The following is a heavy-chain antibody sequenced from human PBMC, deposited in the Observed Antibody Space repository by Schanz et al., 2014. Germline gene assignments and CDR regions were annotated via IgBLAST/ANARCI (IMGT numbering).Heavy chain of an antibody. CDR1: GFNFRSYP. D-gene: IGHD3-10*01. CDR2: ISASGGST. CDR3: AKAPYGSGNHYTY. V-gene: IGHV3-23*04. J-gene: IGHJ4*02. Sequence: EVQLVESGGGLVQPGGSLRLSCAASGFNFRSYPMSWVRQAPGKGLEWVSAISASGGSTYYADSVKGRFTISRDNSKNPLSVQLNSLSAEDTAVYYCAKAPYGSGNHYTYWGRGALVSVSS.